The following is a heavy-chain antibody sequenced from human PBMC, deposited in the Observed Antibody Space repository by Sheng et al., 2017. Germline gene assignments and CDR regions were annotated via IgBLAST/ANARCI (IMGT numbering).Heavy chain of an antibody. V-gene: IGHV4-38-2*02. CDR3: ARLAGRRFDY. J-gene: IGHJ4*02. CDR2: VSHSGTT. Sequence: QVQLQESGPGLVKPSETLSLTCTVSGSSINSDYYWGWIRQPPGGDVEWIGSVSHSGTTYYNPSLKSRVTIFVDTSKNQFSLKLNSVTAADTAVYYCARLAGRRFDYWGQGTLVTVSS. CDR1: GSSINSDYY.